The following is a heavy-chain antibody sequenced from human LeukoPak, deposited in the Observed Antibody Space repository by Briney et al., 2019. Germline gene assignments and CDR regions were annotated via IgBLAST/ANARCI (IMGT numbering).Heavy chain of an antibody. CDR2: IYTSGST. V-gene: IGHV4-61*02. Sequence: PSETLSLTCAVSGGSISGSSYYWSWIRQPAGKGLEWIGRIYTSGSTNYNPSLKSRVTISVDTSKNQFSLKLSSVTAADTAVYYCARDQYSSGWYGYNWFDPWGQGTLVTVSS. D-gene: IGHD6-19*01. CDR3: ARDQYSSGWYGYNWFDP. CDR1: GGSISGSSYY. J-gene: IGHJ5*02.